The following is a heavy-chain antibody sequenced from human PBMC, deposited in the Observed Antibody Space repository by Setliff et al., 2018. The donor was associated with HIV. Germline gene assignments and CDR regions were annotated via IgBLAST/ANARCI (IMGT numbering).Heavy chain of an antibody. Sequence: ASVKVSCKASGYTFTSYGISWVRQAPGQGLEWMGWISAMFGTAHYAQKFQGRVTITADESTTTAYMELSSLRSEDTAVFYCARGGSGYYDFWSGSSAFEYWGQGTLVTVSS. V-gene: IGHV1-69*13. D-gene: IGHD3-3*01. J-gene: IGHJ4*02. CDR3: ARGGSGYYDFWSGSSAFEY. CDR1: GYTFTSYG. CDR2: ISAMFGTA.